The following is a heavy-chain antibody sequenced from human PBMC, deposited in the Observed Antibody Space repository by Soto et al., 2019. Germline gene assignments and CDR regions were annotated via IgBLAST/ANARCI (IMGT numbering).Heavy chain of an antibody. J-gene: IGHJ4*01. CDR1: GCNFTTAW. CDR2: IKSKIDGGTT. Sequence: GGSLRLSCAASGCNFTTAWINWVRQAPGKGLEWVGRIKSKIDGGTTDFAAPVKGRFAISRDDSRNMVYFQMNSLEIEDTAVYYCTTDSHFAMRLVRFDYWGLGTLVTVSS. D-gene: IGHD2-2*01. CDR3: TTDSHFAMRLVRFDY. V-gene: IGHV3-15*07.